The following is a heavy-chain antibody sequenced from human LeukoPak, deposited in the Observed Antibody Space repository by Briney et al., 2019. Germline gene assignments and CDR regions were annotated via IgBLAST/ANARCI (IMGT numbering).Heavy chain of an antibody. CDR2: IYYSGST. J-gene: IGHJ4*02. D-gene: IGHD6-19*01. Sequence: RASETLSLTCTVSGGSISSDSYYWAWIRQPPGKGLEWIASIYYSGSTYYNPSLKSRVTKSVDTSRNQFSLKLSSVTAADTAVYYCASLAVAGLSEGYWGQGTLVIVSS. CDR1: GGSISSDSYY. CDR3: ASLAVAGLSEGY. V-gene: IGHV4-39*01.